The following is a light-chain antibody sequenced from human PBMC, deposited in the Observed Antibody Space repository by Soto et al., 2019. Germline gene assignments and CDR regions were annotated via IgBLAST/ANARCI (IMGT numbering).Light chain of an antibody. V-gene: IGKV1-39*01. CDR1: QSITIY. Sequence: DLQMTQSPSSLSASVGDRVTITCRASQSITIYLNWYQQKPGKAPNLLIYAASSLQSGVPSRFSGSGSGTDFTLTISSLQPEDFATYYCQQSYSNTRTFGQGTKLEIK. J-gene: IGKJ2*01. CDR2: AAS. CDR3: QQSYSNTRT.